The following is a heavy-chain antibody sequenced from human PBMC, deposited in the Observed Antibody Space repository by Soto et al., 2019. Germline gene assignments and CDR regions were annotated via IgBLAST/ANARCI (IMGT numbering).Heavy chain of an antibody. J-gene: IGHJ4*02. CDR1: GYTFTTYG. Sequence: QVHLVQSGAEVKKPGASVKVSCKGSGYTFTTYGITWVRQAPGQGLEWMGWISAHNGNTNYAQKLQGRVTVTRDTSTSTAYMELRGLGSDDTAVYDCARGRYGDYWGQGALVTVSS. CDR2: ISAHNGNT. D-gene: IGHD1-1*01. CDR3: ARGRYGDY. V-gene: IGHV1-18*01.